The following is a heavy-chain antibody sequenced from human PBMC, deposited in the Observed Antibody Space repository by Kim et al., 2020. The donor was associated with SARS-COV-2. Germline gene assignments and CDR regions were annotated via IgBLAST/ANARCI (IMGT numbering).Heavy chain of an antibody. J-gene: IGHJ3*02. D-gene: IGHD5-18*01. CDR2: IYYSGST. Sequence: SETLSLTCTVSGGSISSGGYYWSWIRQHPGKGLEWIGYIYYSGSTYYNPSLKSRVTISVDTSKNQFSLKLSSVTAADTAVYYCARVGTAMGPDIWGQGTMVTVSS. V-gene: IGHV4-31*03. CDR1: GGSISSGGYY. CDR3: ARVGTAMGPDI.